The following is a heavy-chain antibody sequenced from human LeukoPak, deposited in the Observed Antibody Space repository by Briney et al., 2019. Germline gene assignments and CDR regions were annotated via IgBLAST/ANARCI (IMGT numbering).Heavy chain of an antibody. CDR3: ARGLPAAIVDY. D-gene: IGHD2-2*01. CDR2: IYYSGST. Sequence: SETLSLTCAVSGGSISSYYWSWIRQPPGKGLEWIGYIYYSGSTNYNPSLKSRVTISLDTSKHQFSLKLSSVTAADTAAYFCARGLPAAIVDYWGQGTLVTVSS. CDR1: GGSISSYY. J-gene: IGHJ4*02. V-gene: IGHV4-59*01.